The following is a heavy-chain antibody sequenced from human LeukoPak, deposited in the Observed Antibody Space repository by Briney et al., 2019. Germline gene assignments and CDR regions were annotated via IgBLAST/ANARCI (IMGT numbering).Heavy chain of an antibody. CDR1: GFTVSSNY. J-gene: IGHJ4*02. CDR2: IYSGGST. CDR3: ARGDTVTTWNY. D-gene: IGHD4-11*01. V-gene: IGHV3-66*02. Sequence: PGGSLRLSCAASGFTVSSNYMSWVRQAPGKGLEWVSVIYSGGSTYYADSVKGRFTISRDNSKNTLYLQMNSLRAEDTAVYYCARGDTVTTWNYWGQGTLVTVSS.